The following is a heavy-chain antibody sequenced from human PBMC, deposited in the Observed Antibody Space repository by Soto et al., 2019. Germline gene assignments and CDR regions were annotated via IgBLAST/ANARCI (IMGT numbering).Heavy chain of an antibody. CDR3: AKERGVLDAFDM. V-gene: IGHV3-30*18. CDR2: ISSDGNNQ. CDR1: GFTSSSFV. Sequence: QVQLVESGGGVVQPGTSLRLSCAASGFTSSSFVIHWVRQAPGKGLEWLAVISSDGNNQYYADSVKGRFTISRDNSKRTLYLQVNSLRAEDTAVYFCAKERGVLDAFDMWGPGTMVTVS. D-gene: IGHD3-10*01. J-gene: IGHJ3*02.